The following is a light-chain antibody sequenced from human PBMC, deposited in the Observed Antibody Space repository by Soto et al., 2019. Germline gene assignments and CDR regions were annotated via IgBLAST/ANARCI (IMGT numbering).Light chain of an antibody. V-gene: IGLV2-14*01. CDR1: SSDVGVYNY. Sequence: QSVLTPPASVSGSPGQSITISCTGTSSDVGVYNYVSWYQQHSGKAPKLMLYEVSNRPSGVSNRFSGSKSGNTASLTISGLQAEDEGDYYCNSYAGTNNCVCGTGTKVTV. CDR2: EVS. J-gene: IGLJ1*01. CDR3: NSYAGTNNCV.